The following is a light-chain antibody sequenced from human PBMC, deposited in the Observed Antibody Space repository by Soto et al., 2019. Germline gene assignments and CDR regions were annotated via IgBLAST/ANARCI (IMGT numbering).Light chain of an antibody. CDR2: DVS. CDR3: CSYAGSSSYV. Sequence: QSALTQPRSVSGSPGQSVTISCTGTSSDVGVYNYVSWYQHHPGKAPKLMIYDVSKRPSGVPDRFSGSKSGNTASLTISGLQAEDEADYYCCSYAGSSSYVFGPGTKVTDL. V-gene: IGLV2-11*01. J-gene: IGLJ1*01. CDR1: SSDVGVYNY.